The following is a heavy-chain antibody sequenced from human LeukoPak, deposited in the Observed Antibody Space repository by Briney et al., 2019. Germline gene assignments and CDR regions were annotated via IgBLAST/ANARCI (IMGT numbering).Heavy chain of an antibody. J-gene: IGHJ4*02. V-gene: IGHV3-23*01. Sequence: GGSLRHSCAASGFTLSSHAMSWVRQAPGKGLEWVSGISGRGDSTVYADSVKGRFTISRDNSGNTLFLQMNSLRAEDTAVYYCARDPAKFWSGHDYWGQGTLVTVSS. CDR1: GFTLSSHA. CDR3: ARDPAKFWSGHDY. D-gene: IGHD3-3*01. CDR2: ISGRGDST.